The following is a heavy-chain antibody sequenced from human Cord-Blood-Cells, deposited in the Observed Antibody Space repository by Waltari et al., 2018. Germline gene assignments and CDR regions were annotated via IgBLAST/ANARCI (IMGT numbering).Heavy chain of an antibody. J-gene: IGHJ4*02. V-gene: IGHV4-34*01. CDR2: SNHCGST. CDR1: GGSFSGYY. CDR3: ARRPTYYDFWSGYYTEYYFDY. Sequence: QVQLQQWGAGLLTPSETLSLPCAVYGGSFSGYYWSCIRQLPAKGREWSGESNHCGSTNYNPALKSRVTISVDTSKNQFSLKLSCVTAADTAVYYCARRPTYYDFWSGYYTEYYFDYWGQGTLVTVSS. D-gene: IGHD3-3*01.